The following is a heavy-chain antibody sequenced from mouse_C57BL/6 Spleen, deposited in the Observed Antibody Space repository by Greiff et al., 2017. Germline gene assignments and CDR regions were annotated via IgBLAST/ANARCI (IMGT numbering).Heavy chain of an antibody. J-gene: IGHJ4*01. CDR1: GYSITSGYY. V-gene: IGHV3-6*01. Sequence: EVKLMESGPGLVKPSQSLSLTCSVTGYSITSGYYWNWIRQFPGNKLEWMGYISYDGSNNYNPSLKNRISIPRDTSKNQFFLKLNSVTTEDTATYYCARGGNYAMDYWGQGTSVTVSS. CDR2: ISYDGSN. D-gene: IGHD1-1*02. CDR3: ARGGNYAMDY.